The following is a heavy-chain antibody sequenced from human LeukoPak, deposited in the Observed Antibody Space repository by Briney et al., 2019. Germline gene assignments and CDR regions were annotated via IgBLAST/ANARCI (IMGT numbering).Heavy chain of an antibody. CDR1: GGSISTYY. D-gene: IGHD3-22*01. Sequence: SETLSLTCTVSGGSISTYYWTWIRQLLGKGLQWIGYIYYSGSTKYNPSLKSRVTISADTSKNQFSLKLTSVTAADTAVYYCARQTLTASDSFDYWGQGTLVTVSS. CDR3: ARQTLTASDSFDY. J-gene: IGHJ4*02. CDR2: IYYSGST. V-gene: IGHV4-59*08.